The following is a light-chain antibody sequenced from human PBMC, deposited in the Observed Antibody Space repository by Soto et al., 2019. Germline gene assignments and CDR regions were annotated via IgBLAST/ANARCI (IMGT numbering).Light chain of an antibody. CDR2: KAS. V-gene: IGKV1-5*03. CDR1: QSISSW. CDR3: QQYNSYRSIT. Sequence: DIQMTQSPSTLSASVGDRVTITFRASQSISSWLAWYQQKPGKAPKLLIYKASSLESGVPSRFSGSGSGTEFTLTISSLQPDDFATYYCQQYNSYRSITFGQGTRLEIK. J-gene: IGKJ5*01.